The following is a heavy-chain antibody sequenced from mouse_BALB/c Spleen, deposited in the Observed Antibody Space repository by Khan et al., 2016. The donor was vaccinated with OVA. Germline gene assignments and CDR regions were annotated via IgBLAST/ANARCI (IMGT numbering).Heavy chain of an antibody. V-gene: IGHV3-2*02. J-gene: IGHJ2*01. D-gene: IGHD1-1*01. Sequence: EVKLLESGPGLVKPSQSLSLTCTVTGYSITSGYAWNWIRQFPGNKLEWMGYISYSGVTSYTPSLKSRISITRDTSKKQFFLQLTSVTTEDTATYYCARGNYYGYYFDYWGQGTTLTVSS. CDR3: ARGNYYGYYFDY. CDR2: ISYSGVT. CDR1: GYSITSGYA.